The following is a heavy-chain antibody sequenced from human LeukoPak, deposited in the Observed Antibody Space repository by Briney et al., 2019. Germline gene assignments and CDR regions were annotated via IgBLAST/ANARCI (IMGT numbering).Heavy chain of an antibody. Sequence: GGSLRLSCGASGFTFSSYTMNWVRQAPGKGLEWVSGISASGGSTYYADSVKGRFTISRDNSKNTLYLQMNSLRAEDTAVYYCAKGGSYSLSHAFDIWGQGTMVTASS. V-gene: IGHV3-23*01. J-gene: IGHJ3*02. CDR3: AKGGSYSLSHAFDI. D-gene: IGHD1-26*01. CDR2: ISASGGST. CDR1: GFTFSSYT.